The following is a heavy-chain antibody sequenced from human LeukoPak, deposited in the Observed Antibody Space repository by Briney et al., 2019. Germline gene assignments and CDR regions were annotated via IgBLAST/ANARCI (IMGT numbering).Heavy chain of an antibody. Sequence: GGSLRLSCAASGFTVSNTYMAWVRQAPGKGLEWVSFMYSEDNKYYADSVKGRFTISRDISQNTVYLQMNTLRADDTAVYYCARGVLGIIPIDYWGQGTLVTASS. J-gene: IGHJ4*02. V-gene: IGHV3-53*01. CDR2: MYSEDNK. D-gene: IGHD3-10*02. CDR1: GFTVSNTY. CDR3: ARGVLGIIPIDY.